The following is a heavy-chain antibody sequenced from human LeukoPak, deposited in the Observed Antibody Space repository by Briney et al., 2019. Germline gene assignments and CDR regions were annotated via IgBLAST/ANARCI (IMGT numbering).Heavy chain of an antibody. CDR3: ARDPRAGSWYYFDY. CDR1: GFTFSSYS. CDR2: ISSGSVTI. V-gene: IGHV3-48*02. D-gene: IGHD6-13*01. J-gene: IGHJ4*02. Sequence: PGGSLRLSCAASGFTFSSYSMTWVRQAPGKGLEWVSYISSGSVTIYYADSVKGRFTISRDNAKNSLYLQMNSLRDEDTAVYYCARDPRAGSWYYFDYWGQGTLVTVSS.